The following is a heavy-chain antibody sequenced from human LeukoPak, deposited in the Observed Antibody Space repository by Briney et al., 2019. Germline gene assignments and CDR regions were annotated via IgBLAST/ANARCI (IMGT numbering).Heavy chain of an antibody. CDR2: IYNDGVT. J-gene: IGHJ4*02. Sequence: GGSLRLSRAASGFTVSSSYISWVRQAPGKGLERVSAIYNDGVTYYAGSVKGRFTISRDNSKNMVYLQMNSLRVEDTAVYFCVRQTGRITNFDSWGQGTLVTVSS. V-gene: IGHV3-66*04. CDR1: GFTVSSSY. D-gene: IGHD3-10*01. CDR3: VRQTGRITNFDS.